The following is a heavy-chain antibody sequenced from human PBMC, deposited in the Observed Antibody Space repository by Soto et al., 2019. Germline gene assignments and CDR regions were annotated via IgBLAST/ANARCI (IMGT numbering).Heavy chain of an antibody. CDR2: MNPYSGNT. V-gene: IGHV1-8*01. Sequence: QVQLVQSGAEVKKPGASVRVSCKSSGYTFTSYNVNWVRQATGQGLEWMGWMNPYSGNTGYAQKFQGRVTMTRNTSISTAYMELSSLRSEDTAVYYCVIAVAVTEALDVWGQGTMVTVST. CDR3: VIAVAVTEALDV. CDR1: GYTFTSYN. J-gene: IGHJ3*01. D-gene: IGHD6-19*01.